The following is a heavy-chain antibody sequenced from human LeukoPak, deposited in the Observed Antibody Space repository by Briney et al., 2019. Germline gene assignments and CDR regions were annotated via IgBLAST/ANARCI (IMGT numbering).Heavy chain of an antibody. J-gene: IGHJ5*02. Sequence: SETLSLTCTVSGGSISSYYWSWIRQPPGKGLEWIGEINHSGSTNYNPSLKSRVTISVDTSKNQFSLKLSSVTAADTAVYYCARVPQRYCSSTSCHKNWFDPWGQGTLVTVSS. CDR3: ARVPQRYCSSTSCHKNWFDP. CDR1: GGSISSYY. CDR2: INHSGST. V-gene: IGHV4-34*01. D-gene: IGHD2-2*02.